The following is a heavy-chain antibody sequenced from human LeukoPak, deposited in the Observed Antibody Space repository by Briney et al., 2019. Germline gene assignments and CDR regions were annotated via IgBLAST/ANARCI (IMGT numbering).Heavy chain of an antibody. CDR1: GFTFSTYA. D-gene: IGHD3-22*01. J-gene: IGHJ4*02. V-gene: IGHV3-23*01. CDR3: AKDRGSGYHYFDY. CDR2: ISTSGESA. Sequence: GGSLRLSCAASGFTFSTYAMSWVRQAPGRGLEWVSVISTSGESAYYADSVKGRFTISRDNSKNTLYLQMNSLRAEDTAVYYCAKDRGSGYHYFDYWGQGTLVTVSS.